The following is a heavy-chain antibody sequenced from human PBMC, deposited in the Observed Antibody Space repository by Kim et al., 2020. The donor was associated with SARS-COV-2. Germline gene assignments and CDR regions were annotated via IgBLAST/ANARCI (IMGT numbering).Heavy chain of an antibody. V-gene: IGHV3-23*01. CDR1: GFIFSTYA. CDR2: IRGVGDET. CDR3: AKEDARDGGYFDY. D-gene: IGHD3-10*01. J-gene: IGHJ4*02. Sequence: GGSLRLSCATSGFIFSTYAMSWVRQAPGKGLQWVSRIRGVGDETYYADSVKGRFTMSRDHSKKTLYLQMDSLRDDDTATYYCAKEDARDGGYFDYWGQGTRVTVSS.